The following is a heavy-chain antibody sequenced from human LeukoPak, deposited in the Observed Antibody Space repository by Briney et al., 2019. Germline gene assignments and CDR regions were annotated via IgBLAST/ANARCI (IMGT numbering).Heavy chain of an antibody. CDR3: ASPRVYELRHLDY. CDR1: GGTFSSYA. V-gene: IGHV1-69*05. J-gene: IGHJ4*02. CDR2: IIPIFGTA. D-gene: IGHD2-8*01. Sequence: SVKVSCKASGGTFSSYAISWVRQAPGQGLEWMGGIIPIFGTANYAQKFQGRVTITTDESTSTAYMELSSLRSEDTAVYYCASPRVYELRHLDYWGQGTLVTVSS.